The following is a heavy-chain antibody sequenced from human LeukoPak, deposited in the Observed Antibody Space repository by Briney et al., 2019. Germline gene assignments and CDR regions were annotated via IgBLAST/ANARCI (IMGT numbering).Heavy chain of an antibody. J-gene: IGHJ3*02. CDR2: IIPIFGTA. D-gene: IGHD2-2*01. CDR1: GGTFSSYA. V-gene: IGHV1-69*13. Sequence: SVTVSCKASGGTFSSYAISWVRQAPGQGLEWMGGIIPIFGTANYAQKFQGRVTITADESTSTAYMELSSLRSEDTAVYYCARAGIVVVPAVDAFDIWGQGTMVTVSS. CDR3: ARAGIVVVPAVDAFDI.